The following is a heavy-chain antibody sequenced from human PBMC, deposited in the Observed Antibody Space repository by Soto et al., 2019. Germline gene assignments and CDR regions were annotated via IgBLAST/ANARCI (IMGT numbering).Heavy chain of an antibody. D-gene: IGHD3-3*01. CDR2: INAGDGST. V-gene: IGHV1-3*01. CDR3: ARTEWFPPYFDY. Sequence: ASVNVSCKASGYTFTSYSLHWLRRAPGQGLEWMGWINAGDGSTKYSEHFQGRVTITLDTSATTVFVELTGLKSEDTAIYYCARTEWFPPYFDYWGQGSLVTVSS. CDR1: GYTFTSYS. J-gene: IGHJ4*02.